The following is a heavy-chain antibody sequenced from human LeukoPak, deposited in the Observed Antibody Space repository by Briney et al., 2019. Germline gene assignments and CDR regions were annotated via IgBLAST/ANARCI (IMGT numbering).Heavy chain of an antibody. CDR3: ARDGDYVPRGSFDY. Sequence: PSETLSLTCTVSGGSISSSSYYWGWIRQPPGTGLEWIGSIYYSGSTYYNPSLKSRVTISVDTSKNQFSLKLSSVTAADTAVYYCARDGDYVPRGSFDYWGQGTLVTVSS. J-gene: IGHJ4*02. CDR1: GGSISSSSYY. D-gene: IGHD3-16*01. V-gene: IGHV4-39*07. CDR2: IYYSGST.